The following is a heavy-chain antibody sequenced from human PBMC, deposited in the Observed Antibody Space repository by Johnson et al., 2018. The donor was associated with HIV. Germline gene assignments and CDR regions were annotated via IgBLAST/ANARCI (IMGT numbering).Heavy chain of an antibody. J-gene: IGHJ3*02. CDR2: IWYDGSNT. Sequence: QVQLVESGGGVVQPGRSLRLSCAASGFTFSSYGMHWVRQAPGKGLEWVAVIWYDGSNTYYADSVKGRFTISRDNSKNPLYLQMNSLRAEDTAMYYCARGRYSSSWYVGGLDAFDIWGQGTMVTVSS. CDR3: ARGRYSSSWYVGGLDAFDI. V-gene: IGHV3-33*01. CDR1: GFTFSSYG. D-gene: IGHD6-13*01.